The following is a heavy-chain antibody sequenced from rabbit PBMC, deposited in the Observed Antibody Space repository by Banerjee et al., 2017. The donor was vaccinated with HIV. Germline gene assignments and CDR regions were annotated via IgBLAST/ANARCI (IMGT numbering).Heavy chain of an antibody. CDR3: ARDDVSAAGMAFGL. D-gene: IGHD4-2*01. J-gene: IGHJ4*01. V-gene: IGHV1S40*01. Sequence: QSLEESGGDLVKPGASLTLTCTASGFDLSSYYYMCWVRQAPGKGLEWIACIYTSSGSTYYASWAKGRFTISKTSSTTVTLQMTSLTAADTATYFCARDDVSAAGMAFGLWGPGTLVTVS. CDR2: IYTSSGST. CDR1: GFDLSSYYY.